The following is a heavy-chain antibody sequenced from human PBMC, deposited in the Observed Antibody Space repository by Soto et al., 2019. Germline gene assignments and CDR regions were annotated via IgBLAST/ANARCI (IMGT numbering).Heavy chain of an antibody. J-gene: IGHJ4*02. V-gene: IGHV1-2*02. Sequence: QVQLVQSGAEVKKPGASVKVSCKASRYTFTDYYIHWVRQSPGQGLEWMGWINPNSGVTKFPQKCQGRVIMTRDTSITTVYMELSRLTSDDTAVYYCARAGLTTLELATTYWGQGTLVTVSS. CDR3: ARAGLTTLELATTY. CDR2: INPNSGVT. D-gene: IGHD5-12*01. CDR1: RYTFTDYY.